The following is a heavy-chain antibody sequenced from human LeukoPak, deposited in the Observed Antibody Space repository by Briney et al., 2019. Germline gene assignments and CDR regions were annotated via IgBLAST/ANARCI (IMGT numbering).Heavy chain of an antibody. CDR3: ASQGYCSGGSCRRGAFDI. D-gene: IGHD2-15*01. J-gene: IGHJ3*02. Sequence: GGSLRLSCAASGFTFSSYAMHWVRQAPGKGLEWVAVISYDGSNKYYADSVKGRFTISRDNSKNTLYLQMNSLRAEDTAVYYCASQGYCSGGSCRRGAFDIWGQGTMVTVSS. CDR1: GFTFSSYA. V-gene: IGHV3-30*04. CDR2: ISYDGSNK.